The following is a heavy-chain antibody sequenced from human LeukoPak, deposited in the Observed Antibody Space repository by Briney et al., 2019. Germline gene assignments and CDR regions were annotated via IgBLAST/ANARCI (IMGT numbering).Heavy chain of an antibody. D-gene: IGHD3-22*01. V-gene: IGHV3-74*01. J-gene: IGHJ5*02. CDR3: ARDLGQYYDTSDNWFDP. Sequence: QPGGSLRLSCAASGFTLSNYGMSWVRQAPGKGLVWVSRINSDGINTSYADSVKGRFTISRDNAKNTLNLQMNSLRAEDTAVYYCARDLGQYYDTSDNWFDPWGQGTLVTVSS. CDR1: GFTLSNYG. CDR2: INSDGINT.